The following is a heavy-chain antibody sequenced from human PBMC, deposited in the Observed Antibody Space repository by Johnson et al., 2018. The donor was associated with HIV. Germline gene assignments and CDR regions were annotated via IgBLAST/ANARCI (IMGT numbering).Heavy chain of an antibody. CDR3: ARRGYSSSGGAFDI. CDR2: ISYDGSNK. Sequence: QVQLVESGGGVVQPGRSLRLSCAASGFTFSSYAMHWVRQAPGKGLEWVAVISYDGSNKYYADSVKGRFTISRDNSKNTLYLQMNSLRAEDTAVYYCARRGYSSSGGAFDIWGQGTMVTVS. V-gene: IGHV3-30-3*01. D-gene: IGHD6-6*01. CDR1: GFTFSSYA. J-gene: IGHJ3*02.